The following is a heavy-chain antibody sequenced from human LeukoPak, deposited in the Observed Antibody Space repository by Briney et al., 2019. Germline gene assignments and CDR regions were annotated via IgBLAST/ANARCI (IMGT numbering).Heavy chain of an antibody. V-gene: IGHV1-2*02. J-gene: IGHJ6*02. D-gene: IGHD3-16*01. CDR3: ARSAVRLGTLGRKYGMDV. Sequence: GASVKVSCKASGYTFTGYYMHWVRQAPGQGLEGMGWINPNSGGTNYAQKFQGRVTMTRDTSISTAYMELSRLRSDDPAVYYCARSAVRLGTLGRKYGMDVWGQGTTVTVSS. CDR2: INPNSGGT. CDR1: GYTFTGYY.